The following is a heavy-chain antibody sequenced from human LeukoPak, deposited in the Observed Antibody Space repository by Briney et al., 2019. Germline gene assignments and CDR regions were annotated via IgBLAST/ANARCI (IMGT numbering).Heavy chain of an antibody. CDR1: GGSFSGYY. D-gene: IGHD3-3*01. J-gene: IGHJ4*02. V-gene: IGHV4-34*01. CDR3: ARGGALTIFGVVIKRVFDY. CDR2: INHSGST. Sequence: SETLSLTCAVYGGSFSGYYWSWIRQPPGKGLEWIGEINHSGSTNYNPSLKSRVTISVDTSKNQFSLKLSSVTAADTAVYYCARGGALTIFGVVIKRVFDYWGQGTLVTVSS.